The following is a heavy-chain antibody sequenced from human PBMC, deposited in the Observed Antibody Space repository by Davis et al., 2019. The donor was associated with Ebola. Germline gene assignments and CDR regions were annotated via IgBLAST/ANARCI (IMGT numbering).Heavy chain of an antibody. CDR1: GGSITSYY. CDR3: ARGTGPVDY. V-gene: IGHV4-59*08. CDR2: IYYSGST. J-gene: IGHJ4*02. D-gene: IGHD1-14*01. Sequence: MPSETLSLTCTVSGGSITSYYWNWIRQPPGKGLEWIGYIYYSGSTNYNPSLKSRVTISVDTFKNQFSLKLSSVTVADTAVYYCARGTGPVDYWGQGTLVTVSS.